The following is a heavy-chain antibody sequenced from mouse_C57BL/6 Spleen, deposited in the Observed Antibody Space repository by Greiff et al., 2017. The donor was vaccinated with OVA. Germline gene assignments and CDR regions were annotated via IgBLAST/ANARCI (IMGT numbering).Heavy chain of an antibody. CDR2: IYPGNSDT. V-gene: IGHV1-5*01. D-gene: IGHD1-1*01. J-gene: IGHJ1*03. Sequence: VQLQQSGTVLARPGASVKMSCKTSGYTFTSYWMHWVKQRPGQGLEWIGAIYPGNSDTSYNQKFKGKAKLTAVTSASTAYMELSSLTNEDSAVYYCTRSPLITTVVADWYFDVWGTGTTVTVSS. CDR1: GYTFTSYW. CDR3: TRSPLITTVVADWYFDV.